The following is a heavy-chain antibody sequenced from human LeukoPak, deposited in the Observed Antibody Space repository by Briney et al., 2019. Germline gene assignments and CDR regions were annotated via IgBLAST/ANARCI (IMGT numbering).Heavy chain of an antibody. CDR1: GYTFTSYG. V-gene: IGHV1-3*03. Sequence: ASVKVSCKASGYTFTSYGISWVRQAPGQRLEWMGWINAGNGNTKYSQEFQGRVTITRDTSASTAYMELSSLRSEDMAVYYCARSYSGSYYSHAFDIWGPGTMVTVSS. CDR2: INAGNGNT. J-gene: IGHJ3*02. CDR3: ARSYSGSYYSHAFDI. D-gene: IGHD1-26*01.